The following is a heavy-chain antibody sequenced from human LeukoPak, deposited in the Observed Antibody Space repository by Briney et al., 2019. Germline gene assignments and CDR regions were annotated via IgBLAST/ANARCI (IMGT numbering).Heavy chain of an antibody. CDR3: AKDSGYNQYRYFDY. Sequence: PGGSLRLSCAASGLTFSSYWMHWVRQAPGKGLVWVSRINSDGSSTSYADSVKGRFTISRDNSKNTLYLQMNSLRAEDTAVYYCAKDSGYNQYRYFDYWGQGTLVTVSS. CDR2: INSDGSST. J-gene: IGHJ4*02. D-gene: IGHD5-12*01. CDR1: GLTFSSYW. V-gene: IGHV3-74*01.